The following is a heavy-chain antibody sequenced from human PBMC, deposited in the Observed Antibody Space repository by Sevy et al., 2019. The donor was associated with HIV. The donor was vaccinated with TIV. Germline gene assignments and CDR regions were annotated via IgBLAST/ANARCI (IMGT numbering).Heavy chain of an antibody. CDR1: GFTFSNYA. CDR3: ATEGLSGYDAPFAY. CDR2: ISGSGGRI. Sequence: GGSLRLSCAASGFTFSNYAMSWVRQAPGKWLEWVSAISGSGGRIYYADSVKGRFTISRDNSKNTRYLQMNSLRAEDTAVYYCATEGLSGYDAPFAYWGQGTLVTVSS. V-gene: IGHV3-23*01. D-gene: IGHD5-12*01. J-gene: IGHJ4*02.